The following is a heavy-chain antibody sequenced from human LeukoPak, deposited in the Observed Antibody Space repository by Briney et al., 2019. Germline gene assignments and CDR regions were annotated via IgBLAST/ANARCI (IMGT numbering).Heavy chain of an antibody. Sequence: GGSLRLSCAASRFTFSSYAMSWVRQAPGKGLEWVSAVRGGGDSTYYADSVKGRFTISRDNSKNTLYLQMNSLRAEDTAVYYCAKGHGDSSGYYYFDYWGQGTLVTVSS. J-gene: IGHJ4*02. V-gene: IGHV3-23*01. D-gene: IGHD3-22*01. CDR3: AKGHGDSSGYYYFDY. CDR2: VRGGGDST. CDR1: RFTFSSYA.